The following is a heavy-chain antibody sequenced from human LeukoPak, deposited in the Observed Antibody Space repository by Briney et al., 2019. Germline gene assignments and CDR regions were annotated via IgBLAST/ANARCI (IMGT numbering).Heavy chain of an antibody. CDR1: GYTFTGYY. Sequence: ASVTVSCKASGYTFTGYYLHWVRQAPGQGLDWMGWINPSSGGTTYAQNFKGRVTMTWDTSISTAYMELSRLRSDDTAVYYCAREWELLRKYLYHWGQGTLVTVSS. J-gene: IGHJ1*01. CDR2: INPSSGGT. D-gene: IGHD1-26*01. CDR3: AREWELLRKYLYH. V-gene: IGHV1-2*02.